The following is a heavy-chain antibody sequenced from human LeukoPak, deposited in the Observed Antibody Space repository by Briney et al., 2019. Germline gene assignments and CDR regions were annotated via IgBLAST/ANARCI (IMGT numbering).Heavy chain of an antibody. D-gene: IGHD5-24*01. CDR2: ISWNSGSI. CDR1: GFTFDDYA. V-gene: IGHV3-9*01. J-gene: IGHJ4*02. Sequence: GGSLRLSCAASGFTFDDYAMHWVRQAPGEGLEWVSGISWNSGSIGYANSVKGRFTISRDNAKNSLYLQMNSLRAEDTALYYCAKGGGGDGYNWGQGTLVTVSS. CDR3: AKGGGGDGYN.